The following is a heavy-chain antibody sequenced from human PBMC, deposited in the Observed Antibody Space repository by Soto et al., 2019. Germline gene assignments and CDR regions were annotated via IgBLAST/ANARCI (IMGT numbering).Heavy chain of an antibody. Sequence: EVQVLESGGGLLQPGGSLRLSCVASGFTFNTHAMTWVRQGPGMGLEWTSSISGNGETTYYADSVKGRFTVSRDNSKNTLYLPMNSLRVEDTATYYCVKDWSGNKCPCMDVWGQGTTVTVSS. CDR2: ISGNGETT. V-gene: IGHV3-23*01. D-gene: IGHD3-3*01. J-gene: IGHJ6*02. CDR3: VKDWSGNKCPCMDV. CDR1: GFTFNTHA.